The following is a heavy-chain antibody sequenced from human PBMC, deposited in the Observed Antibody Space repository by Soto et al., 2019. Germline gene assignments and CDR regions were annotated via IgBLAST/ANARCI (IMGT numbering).Heavy chain of an antibody. Sequence: QVQLQESGPGLVKPSQTLSLTCTVSGGSISSGGYYWSWIRQHPGKGLEWIGYIYYSGSTYYNPSLKSRVTISVDTSKSQFSLKLSSVTAADTAVYYCARRGYDYVWGSYRYHAFDIWGQGTMVTVSS. CDR3: ARRGYDYVWGSYRYHAFDI. V-gene: IGHV4-31*03. D-gene: IGHD3-16*02. J-gene: IGHJ3*02. CDR2: IYYSGST. CDR1: GGSISSGGYY.